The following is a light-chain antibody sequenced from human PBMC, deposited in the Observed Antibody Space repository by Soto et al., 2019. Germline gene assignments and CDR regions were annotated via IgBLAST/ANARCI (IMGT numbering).Light chain of an antibody. CDR2: EVS. V-gene: IGLV2-14*01. CDR3: SSFTTITTLV. Sequence: QSALTQPASVSGSPGQSITISCTGTSSDVGYYDYVSWYQQHPGKAPKLIIYEVSNRPSGVSDRFSGSKSGNTASLTISWLQPEDDADYYCSSFTTITTLVFGTGTKVTVL. CDR1: SSDVGYYDY. J-gene: IGLJ1*01.